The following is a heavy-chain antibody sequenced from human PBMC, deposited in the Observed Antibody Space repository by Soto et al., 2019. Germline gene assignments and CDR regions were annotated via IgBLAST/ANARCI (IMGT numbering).Heavy chain of an antibody. CDR2: IYYSGST. J-gene: IGHJ6*04. Sequence: KTSETLSLTCTVSGDSIRSGNHYWSWIRQPPGKGLEWIGYIYYSGSTYYSPSLKSRVTISVDTSKNQFSLKLSSMTAADTAVYYCARVGMLTVYGCMDVWGKGTTVTVS. V-gene: IGHV4-30-4*01. CDR1: GDSIRSGNHY. D-gene: IGHD2-8*01. CDR3: ARVGMLTVYGCMDV.